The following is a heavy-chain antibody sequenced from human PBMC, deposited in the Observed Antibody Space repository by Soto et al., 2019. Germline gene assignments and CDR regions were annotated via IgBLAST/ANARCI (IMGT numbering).Heavy chain of an antibody. Sequence: EVQLVESGGGLVKPGGSLRLSCAASGFTFSSYSMNWVRQAPGKGLEWVSSISSSSSYIYYADSVKGRFTISRDNAKNSLYLQMNSLRAEDTAVYYCAREAVLDSVVVVAAGAFDIWGQGTMVTVSS. V-gene: IGHV3-21*01. CDR3: AREAVLDSVVVVAAGAFDI. CDR2: ISSSSSYI. J-gene: IGHJ3*02. D-gene: IGHD2-15*01. CDR1: GFTFSSYS.